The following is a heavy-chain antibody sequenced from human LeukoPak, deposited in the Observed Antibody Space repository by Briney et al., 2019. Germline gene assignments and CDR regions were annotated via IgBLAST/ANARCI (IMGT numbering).Heavy chain of an antibody. D-gene: IGHD6-19*01. CDR1: GFTFSSYG. CDR2: ISYDGSNK. CDR3: AKDSGEWLDQYYFDY. J-gene: IGHJ4*02. Sequence: GRSLRLSCAASGFTFSSYGMHWVRQAPGKGLEWVAVISYDGSNKYYADSVKGRFTISRDNSKNTLYLQMNSLRAEDTAVYCCAKDSGEWLDQYYFDYWGQGTLVTVSS. V-gene: IGHV3-30*18.